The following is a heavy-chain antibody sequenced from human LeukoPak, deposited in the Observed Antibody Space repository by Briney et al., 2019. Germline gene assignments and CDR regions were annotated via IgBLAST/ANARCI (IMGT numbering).Heavy chain of an antibody. J-gene: IGHJ6*02. CDR1: GFTFSSYS. CDR3: ARDFSPYYYYGMDV. D-gene: IGHD3-3*01. V-gene: IGHV3-48*02. Sequence: GGSLRLSCAASGFTFSSYSMNWVRQAPGKGLEWVSYISSSSSTIYYADSVKGRFTISRDNAKNSLYLQMNGLRDEDTAVYYCARDFSPYYYYGMDVWGQGTTVTVSS. CDR2: ISSSSSTI.